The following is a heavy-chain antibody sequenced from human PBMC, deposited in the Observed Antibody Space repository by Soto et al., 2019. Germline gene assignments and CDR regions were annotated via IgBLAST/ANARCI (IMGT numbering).Heavy chain of an antibody. D-gene: IGHD5-18*01. CDR3: ARHGYSYGSPFDY. CDR2: ISTSGDTK. Sequence: GGSLRLSCAASGFTFSSYEMNWVRQAPGKGLEWVSYISTSGDTKYYADSVKGRFTISRDNAKNSLYLQMNSLRAEDTAVYYCARHGYSYGSPFDYCGQGTLVTVSS. V-gene: IGHV3-48*03. CDR1: GFTFSSYE. J-gene: IGHJ4*02.